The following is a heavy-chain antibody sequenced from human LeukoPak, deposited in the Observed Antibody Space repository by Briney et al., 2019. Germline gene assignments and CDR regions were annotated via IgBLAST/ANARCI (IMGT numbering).Heavy chain of an antibody. V-gene: IGHV3-53*01. CDR3: ARDRDQGGFEHYYYMDV. D-gene: IGHD3-16*01. CDR1: GFTVSNNY. J-gene: IGHJ6*03. CDR2: IYLDGST. Sequence: GGSLRLSCAASGFTVSNNYMSWVRQAPGKGLEWVSVIYLDGSTYYADSVKGRFTISRDNSKNTLYLQMNSLGAEDTAMHCCARDRDQGGFEHYYYMDVWGKGATVTVSS.